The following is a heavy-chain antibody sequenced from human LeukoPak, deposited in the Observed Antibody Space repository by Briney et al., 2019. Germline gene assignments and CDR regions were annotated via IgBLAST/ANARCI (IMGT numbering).Heavy chain of an antibody. CDR3: ARGRVSGTTLYFDY. CDR2: IYSGST. Sequence: SETLSLTCTVSGASISSDSDYWSWIRQPAGKGLEWIGRIYSGSTDYHPSLRSRLTISVDTSNDQFSLKLSSVTAADTAVYYCARGRVSGTTLYFDYWGQGTLFTVSS. V-gene: IGHV4-61*02. D-gene: IGHD1-1*01. CDR1: GASISSDSDY. J-gene: IGHJ4*02.